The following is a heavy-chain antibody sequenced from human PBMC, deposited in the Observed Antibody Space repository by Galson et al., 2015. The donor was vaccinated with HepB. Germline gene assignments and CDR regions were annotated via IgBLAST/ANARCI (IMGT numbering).Heavy chain of an antibody. CDR2: IWYDGSNK. D-gene: IGHD6-13*01. Sequence: SLRLSCAASGFTFSSYGMHWVRQAPGKGLEWVAVIWYDGSNKYYADSVKGRFTISRDNSKNTLYLQMNSLRAEDTAVYYCARDGTDAAACTYYYGMDVWGQGTTATVSS. CDR3: ARDGTDAAACTYYYGMDV. V-gene: IGHV3-33*01. J-gene: IGHJ6*02. CDR1: GFTFSSYG.